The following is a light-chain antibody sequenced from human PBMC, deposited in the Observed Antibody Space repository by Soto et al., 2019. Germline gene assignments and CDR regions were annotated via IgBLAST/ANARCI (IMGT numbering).Light chain of an antibody. CDR2: AAS. CDR1: QGIRNY. V-gene: IGKV1-27*01. J-gene: IGKJ3*01. Sequence: DIPMTQSPSSLSASVGDRVTITCRASQGIRNYLAWYQQKPGKVPKLLIYAASTLQSGVPSRFSGSGSGTDFALTISCLQSEDVATYYCQQYNSAPFTFGPGTKVDIK. CDR3: QQYNSAPFT.